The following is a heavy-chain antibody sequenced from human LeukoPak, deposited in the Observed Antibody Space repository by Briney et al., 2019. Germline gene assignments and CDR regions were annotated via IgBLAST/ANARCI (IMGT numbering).Heavy chain of an antibody. CDR2: INPKSGGT. D-gene: IGHD6-6*01. V-gene: IGHV1-2*02. Sequence: ASVKVSSKASGDNFTGDYMHWGRHAPGQGREWRRWINPKSGGTNYAQKFQGRVPMTRDTSISTAYMELSRLRSDDTAVYYCARYLAAPYDAFDIWGQGTMVTVSS. CDR1: GDNFTGDY. J-gene: IGHJ3*02. CDR3: ARYLAAPYDAFDI.